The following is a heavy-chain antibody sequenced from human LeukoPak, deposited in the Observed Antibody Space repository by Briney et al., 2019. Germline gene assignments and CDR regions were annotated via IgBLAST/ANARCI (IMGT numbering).Heavy chain of an antibody. Sequence: SETLSLTCTVSGGSIGRYSWNWIRQSPGTGLEWIGYVYYSGSTMYNPSLRSRVTISVDTSKNQFSLKLSSVTAADTAVYYCARLKARDAFDIWGQGTMVTVSS. CDR2: VYYSGST. V-gene: IGHV4-59*08. J-gene: IGHJ3*02. CDR1: GGSIGRYS. CDR3: ARLKARDAFDI.